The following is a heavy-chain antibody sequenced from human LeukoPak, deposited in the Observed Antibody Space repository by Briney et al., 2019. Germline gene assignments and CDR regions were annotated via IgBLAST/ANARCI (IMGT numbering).Heavy chain of an antibody. Sequence: SETLSLTCTVSGGSISSYYWSWIRQPPGKGLEWIGYIYSSGSTNYNPSLKSRVTISVDASKNQFSLKLSSVTAADTAVFYCARQMSGSSALDYWGRGTLVTVSS. CDR2: IYSSGST. V-gene: IGHV4-59*08. CDR3: ARQMSGSSALDY. J-gene: IGHJ4*02. D-gene: IGHD6-13*01. CDR1: GGSISSYY.